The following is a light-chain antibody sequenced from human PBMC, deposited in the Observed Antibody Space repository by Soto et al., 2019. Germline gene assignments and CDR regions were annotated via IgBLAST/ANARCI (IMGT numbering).Light chain of an antibody. CDR2: AAS. J-gene: IGKJ1*01. Sequence: IQLTQSPSSLSASVGDRVTITCRASQGISSYLAWYQQKPGKAPKLLIYAASTWQSGVPSRFSGSGSGTDFTLTISSLQPEDFAPYYCQQLNSYPPWTFGQGTKVEIK. V-gene: IGKV1-9*01. CDR1: QGISSY. CDR3: QQLNSYPPWT.